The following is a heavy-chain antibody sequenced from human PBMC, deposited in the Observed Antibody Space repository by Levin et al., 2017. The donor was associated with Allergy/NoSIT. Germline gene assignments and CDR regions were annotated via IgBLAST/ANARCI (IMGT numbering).Heavy chain of an antibody. CDR3: ARAGNAFDV. Sequence: GESLKISCAASGFTFSSYGMHWVRQAPGKGLEWVAVIWYDGSQKYYADSVKGRFTISRDNSKNTLSLQMNSLRAEDTAVYYCARAGNAFDVWGQGTMVTVSS. J-gene: IGHJ3*01. V-gene: IGHV3-33*01. CDR2: IWYDGSQK. CDR1: GFTFSSYG.